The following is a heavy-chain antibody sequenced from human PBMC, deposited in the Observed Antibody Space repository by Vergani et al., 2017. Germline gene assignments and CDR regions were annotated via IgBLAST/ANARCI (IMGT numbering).Heavy chain of an antibody. CDR2: ISGSGGST. J-gene: IGHJ4*02. CDR3: AKAAVTTISLFDY. CDR1: GFTFSSNA. V-gene: IGHV3-23*01. D-gene: IGHD5-12*01. Sequence: EVLLLESGGGLVQPGGSLRLSCVASGFTFSSNAMSWVRQAPGKGLEWVSSISGSGGSTYYADSVKGRFTISRDNPKNTLYLQMNSLRAEDSAIYYCAKAAVTTISLFDYWGQGTLVTVSS.